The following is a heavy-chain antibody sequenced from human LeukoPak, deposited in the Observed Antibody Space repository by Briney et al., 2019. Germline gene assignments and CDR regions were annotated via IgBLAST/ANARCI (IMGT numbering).Heavy chain of an antibody. CDR1: GFTFSSYS. V-gene: IGHV3-21*01. J-gene: IGHJ3*02. D-gene: IGHD1-26*01. CDR2: ISSSSSYT. CDR3: ARVSGSYGGAFDI. Sequence: GGSLRLSCAASGFTFSSYSMNWVRQTPGKGLEWVSSISSSSSYTYYADSVKGRFTISRDNSKNTLYLQMNSLRAEDTAVYYCARVSGSYGGAFDIWGQGTMATVSS.